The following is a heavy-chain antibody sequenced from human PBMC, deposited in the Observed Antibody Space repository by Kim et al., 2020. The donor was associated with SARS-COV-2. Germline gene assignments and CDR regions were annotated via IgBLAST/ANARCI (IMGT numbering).Heavy chain of an antibody. D-gene: IGHD3-10*01. J-gene: IGHJ5*02. CDR1: GGTFSNSA. V-gene: IGHV1-69*04. Sequence: SVKVSCTASGGTFSNSAITWVRQAPGQGLEWMGRIIPTLAVGSYAPKFQGRLTITADTSTTTTYMELTSLTSDDTAVYYCASGDEYDTNNWFDPWDEGTLVTVSS. CDR2: IIPTLAVG. CDR3: ASGDEYDTNNWFDP.